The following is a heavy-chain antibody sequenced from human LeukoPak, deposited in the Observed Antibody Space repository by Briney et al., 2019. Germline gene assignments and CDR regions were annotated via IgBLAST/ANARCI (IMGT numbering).Heavy chain of an antibody. CDR2: IYYSGST. Sequence: SETLSLTCTVSGGSISSYYWSWIRQPPGKGLEWIGYIYYSGSTNYNPSLKSRVTIPVDTSKNQFSLKLSSVTAADTAVYYCARIVGAKRYYFDYWGQGTLVTVSS. CDR3: ARIVGAKRYYFDY. J-gene: IGHJ4*02. V-gene: IGHV4-59*01. D-gene: IGHD1-26*01. CDR1: GGSISSYY.